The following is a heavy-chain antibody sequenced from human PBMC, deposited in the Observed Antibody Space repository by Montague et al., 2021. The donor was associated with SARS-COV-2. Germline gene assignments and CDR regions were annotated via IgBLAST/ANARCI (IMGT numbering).Heavy chain of an antibody. D-gene: IGHD4-11*01. V-gene: IGHV4-38-2*02. Sequence: SETLSLTCTVSGYSISSGYYWGWIRQPPGKGLEWIGSIYHSGSTYYNPSLKSRVTISVDTSKNQFSLKLSSVTAADTAMYYCARDDYTPGDYYYYYGMDVWGQGTTVTVSS. CDR3: ARDDYTPGDYYYYYGMDV. CDR2: IYHSGST. CDR1: GYSISSGYY. J-gene: IGHJ6*02.